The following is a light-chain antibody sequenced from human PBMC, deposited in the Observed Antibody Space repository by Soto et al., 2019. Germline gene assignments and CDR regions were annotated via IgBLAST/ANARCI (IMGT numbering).Light chain of an antibody. CDR1: QSVDTY. CDR3: QQYSNWPPFT. V-gene: IGKV3-15*01. Sequence: ETVMTQSPATLSVSPGDRATLSCRASQSVDTYLAWYQQKPGQAPRLLIYGASTRAAGIPARFSGSGSGTEFTLTISSIQSEDFAIYYCQQYSNWPPFTFGPGTKVDIK. J-gene: IGKJ3*01. CDR2: GAS.